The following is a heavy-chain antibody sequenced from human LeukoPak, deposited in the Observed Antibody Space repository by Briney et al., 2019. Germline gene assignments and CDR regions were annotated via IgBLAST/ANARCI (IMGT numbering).Heavy chain of an antibody. CDR3: AKEVDIAVAGPLDY. D-gene: IGHD6-19*01. V-gene: IGHV3-30*02. Sequence: GGSLRLSCAASGFTFSSYGMHWVRQAPGKGLEWVAFIRYDGSYKYYADSVKGRFTISRDNSKNTLYLQMNSQRAEDTAVYYCAKEVDIAVAGPLDYWGQGTLVTVSS. CDR1: GFTFSSYG. J-gene: IGHJ4*02. CDR2: IRYDGSYK.